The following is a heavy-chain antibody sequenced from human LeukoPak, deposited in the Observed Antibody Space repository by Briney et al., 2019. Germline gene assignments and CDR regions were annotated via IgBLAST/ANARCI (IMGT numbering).Heavy chain of an antibody. CDR3: ARANHNDY. CDR2: INPNSGAT. D-gene: IGHD1-14*01. CDR1: GNTFTDYY. J-gene: IGHJ4*02. V-gene: IGHV1-2*02. Sequence: ASVKVSCKASGNTFTDYYMHWVRQAPGQGLEWMGWINPNSGATNYAQKFQGRVTVTRDTSIRTAYMELSSLRSDDAAVYYCARANHNDYWGQGTLVTVSS.